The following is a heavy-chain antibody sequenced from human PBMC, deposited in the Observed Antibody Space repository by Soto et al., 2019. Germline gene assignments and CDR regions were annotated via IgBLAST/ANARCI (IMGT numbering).Heavy chain of an antibody. Sequence: QVQLQESGPGLVRPSQTLSLTCTVSGGSISSGSYYWSWIRQHPGKGLEWNGYIYYSGSTYYNPSLKSRVTISVDTSKNQFSLKLSSVTAADTAVYYCATDRVVVVPAYPGLNYYGMDVWGQGTTVTVSS. CDR1: GGSISSGSYY. CDR3: ATDRVVVVPAYPGLNYYGMDV. V-gene: IGHV4-31*03. D-gene: IGHD2-2*01. CDR2: IYYSGST. J-gene: IGHJ6*02.